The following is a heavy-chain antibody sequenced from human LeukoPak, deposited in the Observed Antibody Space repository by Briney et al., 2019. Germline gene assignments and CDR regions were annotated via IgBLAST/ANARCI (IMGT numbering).Heavy chain of an antibody. J-gene: IGHJ4*02. CDR1: GGSINNYF. V-gene: IGHV4-59*08. D-gene: IGHD3-22*01. CDR3: ARHHYYDSSGYYDGFLDY. Sequence: SETLSLTCSVSGGSINNYFWTWIRQPPGKALEWIGDIYYSESTNYNPSLKSRVTISVDTSKNQFSLKLSSVTAADTAVYYCARHHYYDSSGYYDGFLDYWGQGTLVSVSS. CDR2: IYYSEST.